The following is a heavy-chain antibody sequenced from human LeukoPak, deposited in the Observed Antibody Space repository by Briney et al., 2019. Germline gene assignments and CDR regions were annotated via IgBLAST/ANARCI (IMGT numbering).Heavy chain of an antibody. J-gene: IGHJ6*03. CDR3: ARDAPSWGVVTPGSMDV. D-gene: IGHD4-23*01. CDR2: IYYSGST. CDR1: GASISSTSHY. V-gene: IGHV4-39*07. Sequence: PSETLSLTCTVSGASISSTSHYWGWIRQPPGKGLEWIGSIYYSGSTYYNPSLKSRVTISVDTSKNQFSLKLSSVTAADTAVYYCARDAPSWGVVTPGSMDVWGKGTTVTVSS.